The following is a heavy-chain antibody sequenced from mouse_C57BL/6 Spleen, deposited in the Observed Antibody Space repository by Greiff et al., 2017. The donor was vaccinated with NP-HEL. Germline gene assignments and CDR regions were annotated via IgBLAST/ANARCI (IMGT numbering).Heavy chain of an antibody. V-gene: IGHV1-55*01. CDR2: IYPGSGST. Sequence: QVQLKQSGAELVKPGASVKMSCKASGYTFTSYWITWVKQRPGQGLEWIGDIYPGSGSTNYNEKFKSKATLTVDTSSSTAYMQLSSLTSEDSAVYYCARGSNYGDLDYWGQGTTLTVSS. D-gene: IGHD2-5*01. CDR1: GYTFTSYW. J-gene: IGHJ2*01. CDR3: ARGSNYGDLDY.